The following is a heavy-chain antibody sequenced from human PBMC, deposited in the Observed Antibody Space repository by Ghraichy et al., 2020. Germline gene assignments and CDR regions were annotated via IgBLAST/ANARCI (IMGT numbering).Heavy chain of an antibody. V-gene: IGHV3-53*01. CDR1: GFTVSSNY. Sequence: LSLTCAASGFTVSSNYMSWVRQAPGKGLEWVSVIYSGGSTYYADSVKGRFTISRDNSKNTLYLQMNSLRAEDTAVYYCARAVAGNDYWGQGTLVTVSS. CDR2: IYSGGST. J-gene: IGHJ4*02. CDR3: ARAVAGNDY. D-gene: IGHD6-19*01.